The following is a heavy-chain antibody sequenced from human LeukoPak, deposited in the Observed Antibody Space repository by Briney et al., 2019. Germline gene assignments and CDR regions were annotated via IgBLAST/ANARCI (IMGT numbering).Heavy chain of an antibody. J-gene: IGHJ4*02. V-gene: IGHV3-7*01. Sequence: GGSLRLSCAASGFTFGTYWMSWVRQAPGKGLEWVANINGDGSEKYFAGSVKGRFTISRDNARNSLFLQMNSLRAEDRAVYYCARARYCSSGNCYKDYWGQGSLVTVSS. D-gene: IGHD2-15*01. CDR3: ARARYCSSGNCYKDY. CDR2: INGDGSEK. CDR1: GFTFGTYW.